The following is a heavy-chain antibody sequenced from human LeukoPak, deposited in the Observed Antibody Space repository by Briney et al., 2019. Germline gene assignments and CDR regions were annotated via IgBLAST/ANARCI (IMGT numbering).Heavy chain of an antibody. J-gene: IGHJ6*03. Sequence: SETLSLTYTVSGGSISSYYWSWIRQPPGKGLEWIGYIYYSGSTNYNPSLKSRVTISVDTSKNQFSLKLSSVTAADTAVYYCARVGRDYYDRKGYYMDVWGKGTTVTVSS. CDR3: ARVGRDYYDRKGYYMDV. V-gene: IGHV4-59*01. CDR1: GGSISSYY. CDR2: IYYSGST. D-gene: IGHD3-22*01.